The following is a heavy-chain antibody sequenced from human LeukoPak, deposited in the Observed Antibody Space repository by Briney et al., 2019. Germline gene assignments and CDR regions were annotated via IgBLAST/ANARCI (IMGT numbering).Heavy chain of an antibody. CDR2: IYYSGST. V-gene: IGHV4-59*01. CDR1: GGSISSYY. CDR3: VRDGGGRLHYYFDF. J-gene: IGHJ4*02. D-gene: IGHD3-16*01. Sequence: TSETLSLTCTVSGGSISSYYWSWIRQPPGKGLEWIGYIYYSGSTNYNPSLKSRVTISVDTSKNQFSLKLSSVTAADTAVYYCVRDGGGRLHYYFDFWGQGTLVTVSS.